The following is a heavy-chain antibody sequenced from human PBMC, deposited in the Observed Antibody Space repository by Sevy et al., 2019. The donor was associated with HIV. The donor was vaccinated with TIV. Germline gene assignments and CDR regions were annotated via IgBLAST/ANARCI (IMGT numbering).Heavy chain of an antibody. CDR1: GFTFNSYT. CDR2: ISFSSNYI. V-gene: IGHV3-21*01. CDR3: AREDGNNWRYFDY. Sequence: GGSLRLSCAASGFTFNSYTMNWVRQAPGKGLEWVSSISFSSNYIYYRDSVKGRFTISRDNAKNSLYLQMHSLRADDTAVYYCAREDGNNWRYFDYWGQGTLVTVSS. D-gene: IGHD1-1*01. J-gene: IGHJ4*02.